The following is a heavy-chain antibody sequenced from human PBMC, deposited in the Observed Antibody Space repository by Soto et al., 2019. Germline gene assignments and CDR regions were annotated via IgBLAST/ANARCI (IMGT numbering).Heavy chain of an antibody. Sequence: GESLKISCAASGFTFSDYWMTWVRQPPGKGLEWVANINEDGSHKNHVDSVKGRFTISRDNAKKSLFLQMNSLRVEDTAVYYCAKGGSGYAEGAYWGQGTLVTVSS. J-gene: IGHJ4*02. CDR2: INEDGSHK. D-gene: IGHD5-12*01. V-gene: IGHV3-7*01. CDR1: GFTFSDYW. CDR3: AKGGSGYAEGAY.